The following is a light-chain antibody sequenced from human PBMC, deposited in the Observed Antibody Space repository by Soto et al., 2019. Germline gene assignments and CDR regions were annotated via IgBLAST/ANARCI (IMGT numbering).Light chain of an antibody. V-gene: IGLV2-14*01. CDR2: DVS. Sequence: SALTQPASVSGSPGQSITVSCTRTSSDVGDYSSVSWYQQHPGKAPKLIISDVSNRPSGVSNRFSGSKSGNTASLTISGLQAEDEDDYYCSAYTSTITVVFGGGTKLTVL. CDR1: SSDVGDYSS. J-gene: IGLJ2*01. CDR3: SAYTSTITVV.